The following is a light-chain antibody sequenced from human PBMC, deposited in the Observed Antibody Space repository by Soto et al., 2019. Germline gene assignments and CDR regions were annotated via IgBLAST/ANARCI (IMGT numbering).Light chain of an antibody. V-gene: IGKV3-11*01. J-gene: IGKJ1*01. Sequence: EILLTQSPGTLSLSPGERATLSCRASQSVYSYLAWYQQRPGQAPRLLIYDASNRATGIPARFSGSGSGTDYTLTISSLEPEDFAVYYCQQRSNWPPWTFGQGTKVDIK. CDR1: QSVYSY. CDR3: QQRSNWPPWT. CDR2: DAS.